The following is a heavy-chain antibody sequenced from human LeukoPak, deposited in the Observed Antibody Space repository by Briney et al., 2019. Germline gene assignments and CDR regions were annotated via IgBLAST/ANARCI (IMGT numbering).Heavy chain of an antibody. Sequence: SETLSLTCTVSGGSISSYYWSWIRQPPGKGLEWIGYIYYSGSTYYNPSLKSRVTISVDMSQNQFSLKLSSVTAADTAVYYCARDEAIFGAGYYYGMDVWGQGTTVTVSS. CDR3: ARDEAIFGAGYYYGMDV. V-gene: IGHV4-59*12. CDR1: GGSISSYY. J-gene: IGHJ6*02. D-gene: IGHD3-3*01. CDR2: IYYSGST.